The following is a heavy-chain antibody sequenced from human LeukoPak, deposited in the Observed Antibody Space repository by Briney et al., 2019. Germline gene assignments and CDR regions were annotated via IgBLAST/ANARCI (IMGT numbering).Heavy chain of an antibody. CDR2: IGSKTNSYAT. V-gene: IGHV3-73*01. D-gene: IGHD3-22*01. CDR3: AKDYYDSSGYQGAFDI. CDR1: GFTFSGSA. Sequence: GGSLRLSCAASGFTFSGSAMHWVRQASGKGLEWVGRIGSKTNSYATAYAASVKGRFTISRDDSKNTAYLQMNSLKTEDTAVYYCAKDYYDSSGYQGAFDIWGQGTMVTVSS. J-gene: IGHJ3*02.